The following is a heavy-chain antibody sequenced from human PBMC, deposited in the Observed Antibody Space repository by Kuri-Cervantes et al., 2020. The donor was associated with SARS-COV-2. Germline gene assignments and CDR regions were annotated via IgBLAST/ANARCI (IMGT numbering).Heavy chain of an antibody. J-gene: IGHJ6*02. CDR3: ARSAAAFYGMDV. CDR1: GDSISPYY. Sequence: ESLRLSCSVSGDSISPYYWTWIRQPPGKGLEWIGHIYYSGSVNYNPSLMSRLTISVDKSKNQVSLKLTSVTAADTAVYYCARSAAAFYGMDVWGQGTTVTVSS. CDR2: IYYSGSV. D-gene: IGHD2-2*01. V-gene: IGHV4-59*01.